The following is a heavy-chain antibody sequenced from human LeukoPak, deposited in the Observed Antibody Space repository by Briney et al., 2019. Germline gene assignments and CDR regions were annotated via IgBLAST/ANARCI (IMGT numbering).Heavy chain of an antibody. J-gene: IGHJ4*02. V-gene: IGHV1-18*01. Sequence: GASVKVSCKASGYTFTSYGISWVRQAPGQGLEWMGWISAYNGNTNYAQKLQGRVTMTTDTSTSTAYMELRSLRSDDTAVYYCARGPDPRGRIAAAGMVYFDYWGQGTLVTVSS. CDR1: GYTFTSYG. CDR3: ARGPDPRGRIAAAGMVYFDY. CDR2: ISAYNGNT. D-gene: IGHD6-13*01.